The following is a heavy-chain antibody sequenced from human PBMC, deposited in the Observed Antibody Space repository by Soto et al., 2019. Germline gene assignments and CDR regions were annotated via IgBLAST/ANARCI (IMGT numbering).Heavy chain of an antibody. J-gene: IGHJ4*02. D-gene: IGHD3-10*01. CDR3: ARIGDYGSGSYPYFDY. V-gene: IGHV5-51*01. Sequence: VESLKISCNGSGYSFTTYWIGWVRQMPWKGLEWMGIIYPGDSDSRYSPSFQGQVTISVDKSITTAYLQWSSLKASDTAMYYCARIGDYGSGSYPYFDYWGQGTLVTVSS. CDR1: GYSFTTYW. CDR2: IYPGDSDS.